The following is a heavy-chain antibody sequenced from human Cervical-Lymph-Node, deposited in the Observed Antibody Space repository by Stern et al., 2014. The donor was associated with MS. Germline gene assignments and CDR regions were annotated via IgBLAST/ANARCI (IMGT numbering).Heavy chain of an antibody. D-gene: IGHD1-1*01. J-gene: IGHJ6*02. CDR3: ARASTTANNYYDGVDV. CDR1: GYTFTDYY. Sequence: VQLVESGAEVKNPGASVKVSCKASGYTFTDYYMQWMRQAPGQGLEWMGLINPNNGGTKSAQKFQGWVTMTRDTSPSTAYMELSRLRSDDTAIYYCARASTTANNYYDGVDVWGQGTTVTVTS. V-gene: IGHV1-2*04. CDR2: INPNNGGT.